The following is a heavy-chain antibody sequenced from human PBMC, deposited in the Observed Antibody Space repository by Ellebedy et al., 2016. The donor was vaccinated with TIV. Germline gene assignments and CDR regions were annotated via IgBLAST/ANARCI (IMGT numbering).Heavy chain of an antibody. J-gene: IGHJ4*02. Sequence: SETLSLTCTVSGGSISSYYWSWIRQPPGKGLEWIGYIYYSGSTNYNPSLKSRVTISVDTSENQFSLKLSSVTAADTAVYYCASLGVATGVDYWGQGTLVTVSS. V-gene: IGHV4-59*01. CDR3: ASLGVATGVDY. CDR2: IYYSGST. D-gene: IGHD5-12*01. CDR1: GGSISSYY.